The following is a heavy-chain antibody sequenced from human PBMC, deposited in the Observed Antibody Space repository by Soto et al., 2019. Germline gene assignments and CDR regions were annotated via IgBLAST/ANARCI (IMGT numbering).Heavy chain of an antibody. V-gene: IGHV3-30*03. J-gene: IGHJ6*02. D-gene: IGHD2-21*02. CDR2: IAYDSTKT. CDR3: ARTRSAWSDFHYYSLDV. CDR1: GFTFNSYG. Sequence: QVQLVESGGVVVQPGRPLRLSCAASGFTFNSYGMHWVRQGPGHGLEWVAFIAYDSTKTYYADSVKGRFTISRDNSNIARYVQMNSLTGEDTAVYYCARTRSAWSDFHYYSLDVWGQGTTVSVSS.